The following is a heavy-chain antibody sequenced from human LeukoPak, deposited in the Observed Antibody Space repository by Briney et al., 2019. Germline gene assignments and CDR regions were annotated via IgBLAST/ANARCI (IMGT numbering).Heavy chain of an antibody. CDR3: ARERQQGYCSSTSCYRGRVWFDP. Sequence: PSETLSLTCTVSGYSISSGYYWGWIRQPPGKGREGMGSINHRGSTYYNPSLKRRVTISVDRSKKHFSVKLSSVTAADTAVYYCARERQQGYCSSTSCYRGRVWFDPWGQGTLVTVSS. CDR2: INHRGST. D-gene: IGHD2-2*01. V-gene: IGHV4-38-2*02. J-gene: IGHJ5*02. CDR1: GYSISSGYY.